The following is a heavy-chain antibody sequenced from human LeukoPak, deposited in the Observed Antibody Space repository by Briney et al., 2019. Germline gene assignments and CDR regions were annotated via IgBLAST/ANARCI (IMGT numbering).Heavy chain of an antibody. CDR3: SRAPSEIGGYYPEYFRH. Sequence: PGGSLRLSCAASGFSFSSYCMHWVRQAPGKGLGWVSRIKSDGKTNYADSVKGGLTISGDNPKNTSSLQMNSLITEDTAGFYSSRAPSEIGGYYPEYFRHWGQGTVVTVSS. J-gene: IGHJ1*01. CDR2: IKSDGKT. V-gene: IGHV3-74*01. CDR1: GFSFSSYC. D-gene: IGHD3-22*01.